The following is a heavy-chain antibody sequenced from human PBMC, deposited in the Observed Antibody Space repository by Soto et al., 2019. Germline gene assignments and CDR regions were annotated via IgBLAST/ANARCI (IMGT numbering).Heavy chain of an antibody. J-gene: IGHJ4*02. V-gene: IGHV2-5*02. D-gene: IGHD3-3*01. CDR3: AHRVLRTVFGLVTTTAIYFDF. CDR2: IYWDDDK. Sequence: QITLNESGPTVVRPTETLTLTCRFSGFSLTTSGVGVGWIRQSPGKAPEWLALIYWDDDKRYSASLKSRLTITKATSQNPVVLTVSDLDPTDTATYYCAHRVLRTVFGLVTTTAIYFDFWGQGTPVAVSS. CDR1: GFSLTTSGVG.